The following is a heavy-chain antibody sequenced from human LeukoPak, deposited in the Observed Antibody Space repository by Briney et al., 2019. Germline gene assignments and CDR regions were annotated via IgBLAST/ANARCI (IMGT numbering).Heavy chain of an antibody. V-gene: IGHV3-48*02. CDR1: GFTFSSYA. J-gene: IGHJ4*02. CDR3: ARRAFSGSDY. CDR2: ISSYSSTI. D-gene: IGHD6-25*01. Sequence: GGSLRLSCAASGFTFSSYAMSWVRQAPGKGLEWVSYISSYSSTIYYADSVKGRFTISRDNANNSLYLQMNSLRDEDTAVYYCARRAFSGSDYWGQGTLVTVSS.